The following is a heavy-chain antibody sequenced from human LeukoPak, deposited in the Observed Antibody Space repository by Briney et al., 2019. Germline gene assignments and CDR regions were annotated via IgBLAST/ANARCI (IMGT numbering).Heavy chain of an antibody. CDR2: ISSSSSTI. Sequence: GGSLRLSCAASGFTFSSYSMNWVRQAPGKGLEWVSYISSSSSTIYYADSVKGRFTISRDNAKNSLYLQMNSLRAEDTAVYYCARVGYDYVWGSSTNWGQGTMVTVSS. V-gene: IGHV3-48*04. D-gene: IGHD3-16*01. CDR1: GFTFSSYS. CDR3: ARVGYDYVWGSSTN. J-gene: IGHJ3*01.